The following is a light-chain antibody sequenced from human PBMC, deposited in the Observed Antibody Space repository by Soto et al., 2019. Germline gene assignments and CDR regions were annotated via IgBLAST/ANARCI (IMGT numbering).Light chain of an antibody. CDR3: QHYNNWPPLIT. CDR1: QSVSSN. Sequence: EIVMTQSPATLSVSPGEGATLSCRASQSVSSNLAWYQQKPGQAPRLLIYGVSTRATGIPARFSGSGSGTEFTLTISSLRSEDFAVYYCQHYNNWPPLITFGPGTKVDIK. J-gene: IGKJ3*01. CDR2: GVS. V-gene: IGKV3-15*01.